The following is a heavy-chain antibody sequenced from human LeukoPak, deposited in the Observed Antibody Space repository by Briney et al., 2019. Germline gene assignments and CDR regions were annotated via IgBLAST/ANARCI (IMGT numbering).Heavy chain of an antibody. CDR2: INPNSGGT. Sequence: ASVKVSCTASGYTFTGYYMHWVRQAPGQGLEWMGWINPNSGGTNYARKFQGRVTMTRDTSISTAYMELSRLRSDDTAVYYCARDGRDCSSTSCYTPWYYYYGMDVWGQGTTVTVSS. D-gene: IGHD2-2*02. V-gene: IGHV1-2*02. CDR3: ARDGRDCSSTSCYTPWYYYYGMDV. CDR1: GYTFTGYY. J-gene: IGHJ6*02.